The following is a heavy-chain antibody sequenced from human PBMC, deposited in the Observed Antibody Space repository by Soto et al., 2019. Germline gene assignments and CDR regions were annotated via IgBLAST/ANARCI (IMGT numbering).Heavy chain of an antibody. CDR2: IYYSGST. CDR1: GGSISSSSYY. D-gene: IGHD2-8*01. J-gene: IGHJ5*02. Sequence: SETLSLTCTVSGGSISSSSYYWGWIRQPPGKGLEWVGSIYYSGSTYYNPSLKSRVTISVDTSKNQFSLKLSSVTAADTAVYYCARHPLMVYAMGWLDPWGQGILVTVSS. CDR3: ARHPLMVYAMGWLDP. V-gene: IGHV4-39*01.